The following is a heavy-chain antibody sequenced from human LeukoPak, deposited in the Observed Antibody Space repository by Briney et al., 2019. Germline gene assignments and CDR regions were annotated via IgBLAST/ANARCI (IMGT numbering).Heavy chain of an antibody. CDR1: GFTFSRYN. CDR3: ARVDCSESNCYLDY. J-gene: IGHJ4*02. V-gene: IGHV3-21*01. CDR2: NSSSSMYI. Sequence: PGGSLRLSCAVSGFTFSRYNMNWLRPAPGKGLEGVSSNSSSSMYIFYADSVKGRFTISRDSAKTSLFLQMDSVRAEDTAMYYCARVDCSESNCYLDYWGQGTLVTVSS. D-gene: IGHD2-15*01.